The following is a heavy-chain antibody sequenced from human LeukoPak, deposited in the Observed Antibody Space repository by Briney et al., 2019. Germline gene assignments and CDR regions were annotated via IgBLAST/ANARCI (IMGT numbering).Heavy chain of an antibody. CDR3: AKRPSDYGDYVNY. Sequence: GGSLRLSCAASGFTFSNYAMSWVRQAPGKGLQWVSGISDSGGSTYYADSVKGRFTISRDNSKDTLYLQMNSLRAEDTAVYYCAKRPSDYGDYVNYWGQGTLVTVSS. CDR1: GFTFSNYA. D-gene: IGHD4-17*01. CDR2: ISDSGGST. V-gene: IGHV3-23*01. J-gene: IGHJ4*02.